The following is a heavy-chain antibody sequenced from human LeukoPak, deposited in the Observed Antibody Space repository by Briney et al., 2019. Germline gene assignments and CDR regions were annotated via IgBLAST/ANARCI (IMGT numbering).Heavy chain of an antibody. Sequence: GGSLRLSCAASGFTFSSYAMSWVRQAPGKGLEWVSAISGSGGSTYYADSVKGRFTISRDNSKNTLYLQMNSLRAEDTAVYYCAKSYSYYDSSGYYWAGPGEVGEFDHWGQGTLVTVSS. CDR2: ISGSGGST. CDR1: GFTFSSYA. V-gene: IGHV3-23*01. D-gene: IGHD3-22*01. J-gene: IGHJ4*02. CDR3: AKSYSYYDSSGYYWAGPGEVGEFDH.